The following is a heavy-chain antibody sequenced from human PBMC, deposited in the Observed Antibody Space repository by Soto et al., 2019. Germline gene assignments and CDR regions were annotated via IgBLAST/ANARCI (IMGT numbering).Heavy chain of an antibody. J-gene: IGHJ3*02. CDR1: GFTFSSYA. Sequence: GGSLRLSCAASGFTFSSYAMHWVRQAPGKELEWVAVISYDGSNKYYADSVKGRFTISRDNSKNTLYLQMNSLRAEDTAVYYCARDFVVVPAAPPSDAFDIWGQGTMVTVSS. CDR3: ARDFVVVPAAPPSDAFDI. V-gene: IGHV3-30-3*01. CDR2: ISYDGSNK. D-gene: IGHD2-2*01.